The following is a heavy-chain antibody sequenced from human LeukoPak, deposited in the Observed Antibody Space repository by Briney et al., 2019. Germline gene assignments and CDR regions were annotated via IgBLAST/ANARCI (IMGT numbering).Heavy chain of an antibody. J-gene: IGHJ4*02. V-gene: IGHV3-23*01. CDR2: ISGSGGDR. Sequence: GGSLRLSCAGSGFTFSSYAMSWVRQAPGKGLEWVSAISGSGGDRYYADSVKGRFTISRDNSKNTLYLQMNSLRAEDTAVYYCAKDHRRGGSGSYTKSSFDYWGQGTLVTVSS. CDR1: GFTFSSYA. CDR3: AKDHRRGGSGSYTKSSFDY. D-gene: IGHD3-10*01.